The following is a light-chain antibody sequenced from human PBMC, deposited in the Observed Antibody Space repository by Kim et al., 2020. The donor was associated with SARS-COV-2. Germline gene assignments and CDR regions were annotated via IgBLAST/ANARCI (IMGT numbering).Light chain of an antibody. J-gene: IGKJ2*01. CDR3: QQYNSQYT. Sequence: GDRVTITCRASQSISSWLAWYQQKPGKAPKLLIYDASSLESGVPSRFSGSGSGTEFTLTISSLQPDDFATYYCQQYNSQYTFGQGTKLE. V-gene: IGKV1-5*01. CDR1: QSISSW. CDR2: DAS.